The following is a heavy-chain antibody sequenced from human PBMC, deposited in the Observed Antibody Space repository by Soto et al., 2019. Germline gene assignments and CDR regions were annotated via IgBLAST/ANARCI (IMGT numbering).Heavy chain of an antibody. Sequence: GGSLRLSCAASGFTFSSYAMSWVRQAPGKGLEWVSTPSAGGGNTYYADSVKGRFTISRDNSKNTLYLQMNSLRAEDTAVYYCAKAMYYFDYWGQGTLVTVSS. V-gene: IGHV3-23*01. CDR2: PSAGGGNT. CDR3: AKAMYYFDY. J-gene: IGHJ4*02. CDR1: GFTFSSYA.